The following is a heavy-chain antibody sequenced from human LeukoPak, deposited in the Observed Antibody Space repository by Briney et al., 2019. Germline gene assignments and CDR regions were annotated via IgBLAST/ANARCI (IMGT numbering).Heavy chain of an antibody. D-gene: IGHD2-15*01. CDR2: IYHSGLT. J-gene: IGHJ4*02. Sequence: PSETLSLTCTVSGGSISSSSYYWGWIRQPPGKGLEWIGSIYHSGLTNYSPSLKSRVTMSIDKSKNIFSLNLTSVTAADTALYYCARGYCTGGNCYSFGYWGQGTLVTVSS. CDR1: GGSISSSSYY. CDR3: ARGYCTGGNCYSFGY. V-gene: IGHV4-39*07.